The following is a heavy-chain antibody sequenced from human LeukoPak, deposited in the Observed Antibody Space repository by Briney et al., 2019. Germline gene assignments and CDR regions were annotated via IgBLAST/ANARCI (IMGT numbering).Heavy chain of an antibody. Sequence: SETLSLTCTVSGDSFNSYYWTWIRQPPGKGLEWIGYVYYTGSTSYNPSLKNRVTISVDTSKNQFSLKLSSVTAADTAVHYCARGHCFGGDCYFEYWGPGTLVTVSS. D-gene: IGHD2-21*02. J-gene: IGHJ4*02. CDR1: GDSFNSYY. CDR3: ARGHCFGGDCYFEY. CDR2: VYYTGST. V-gene: IGHV4-59*12.